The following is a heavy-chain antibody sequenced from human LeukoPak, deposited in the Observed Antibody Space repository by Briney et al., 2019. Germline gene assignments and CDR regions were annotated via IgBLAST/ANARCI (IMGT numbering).Heavy chain of an antibody. CDR3: ANYPSSWYPTADYYYYMDV. D-gene: IGHD6-13*01. Sequence: GGSLRLSCAASGFTFSSYGMHWVGQAPGKGLEWVAFIRYDGSNKYYADSVKGRFTISRDNSKNTLYLQMNSLRAEDTAVYYCANYPSSWYPTADYYYYMDVWGKGTTVTVSS. CDR2: IRYDGSNK. V-gene: IGHV3-30*02. CDR1: GFTFSSYG. J-gene: IGHJ6*03.